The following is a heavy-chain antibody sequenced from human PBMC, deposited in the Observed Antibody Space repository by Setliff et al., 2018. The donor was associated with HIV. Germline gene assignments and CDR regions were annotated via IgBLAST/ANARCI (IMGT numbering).Heavy chain of an antibody. D-gene: IGHD1-26*01. CDR2: IIPIFGTA. CDR1: GGTFSSYA. CDR3: ARVLIVKGARTPARDYYYMDV. V-gene: IGHV1-69*13. J-gene: IGHJ6*03. Sequence: ASVKVSCKASGGTFSSYAISWVRQAPGQGLEWMGGIIPIFGTANYAQKFQGRVTITADESTSTAYMELSSLRSEDTAVYYCARVLIVKGARTPARDYYYMDVWGKGTTVTVS.